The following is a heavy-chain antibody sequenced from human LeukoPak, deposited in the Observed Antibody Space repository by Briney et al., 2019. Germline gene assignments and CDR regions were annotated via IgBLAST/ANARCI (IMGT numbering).Heavy chain of an antibody. CDR3: AKVRSGSANWALRIFDN. CDR2: IQYDGRNK. Sequence: GGSLRLSCAASTFAFSNYGMHWVRQAPGKGLEWVAFIQYDGRNKYYADSVKGRFTISRDNSKNTLYLQMNSLRAEDTAVYYCAKVRSGSANWALRIFDNWGQGTLVTVSS. D-gene: IGHD1-1*01. CDR1: TFAFSNYG. J-gene: IGHJ4*02. V-gene: IGHV3-30*02.